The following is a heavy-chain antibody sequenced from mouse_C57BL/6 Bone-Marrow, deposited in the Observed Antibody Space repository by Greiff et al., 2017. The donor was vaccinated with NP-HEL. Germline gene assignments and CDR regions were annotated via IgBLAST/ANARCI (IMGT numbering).Heavy chain of an antibody. J-gene: IGHJ4*01. CDR3: SREGYAMDY. CDR2: ISGGGGYT. CDR1: GFTFSSYA. V-gene: IGHV5-4*01. Sequence: EVKVVESGGGLVKPGGSLKLSCAASGFTFSSYAMSWVRQTPEKRLAWVATISGGGGYTYYPDNVNGRFTISIYKDKNNLYLQMSHLKSEDTAMYYCSREGYAMDYWGQGTSVTVSS.